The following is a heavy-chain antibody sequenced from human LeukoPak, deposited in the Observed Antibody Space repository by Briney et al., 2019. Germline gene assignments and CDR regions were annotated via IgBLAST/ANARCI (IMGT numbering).Heavy chain of an antibody. CDR1: GFTLSSYW. J-gene: IGHJ4*02. D-gene: IGHD1-26*01. CDR2: INEDGSKK. CDR3: ARENIVGSTWGDIDY. Sequence: RGSLRLSSAASGFTLSSYWMSWVRQAPGMGMEWVPNINEDGSKKSNVDSVKGGFTISRDNAKNSLYLQMSSRRGEDTAVYYCARENIVGSTWGDIDYWGQGTLVTVSS. V-gene: IGHV3-7*01.